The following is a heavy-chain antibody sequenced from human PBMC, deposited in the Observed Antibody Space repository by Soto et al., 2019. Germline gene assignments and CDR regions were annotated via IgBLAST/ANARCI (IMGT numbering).Heavy chain of an antibody. J-gene: IGHJ5*02. CDR3: AKALGGIFGVVTPYNWFDP. CDR2: ISGSGGST. Sequence: EVQLLESGGGLVQPGGSLRLSCAASGFTFSSYAMSWVRQAPGKGLEWVSAISGSGGSTYYADSVKGRFTISRDNSKNTLYLQMNSLRAEDTAVYYCAKALGGIFGVVTPYNWFDPCGQGTLVTVSS. CDR1: GFTFSSYA. V-gene: IGHV3-23*01. D-gene: IGHD3-3*01.